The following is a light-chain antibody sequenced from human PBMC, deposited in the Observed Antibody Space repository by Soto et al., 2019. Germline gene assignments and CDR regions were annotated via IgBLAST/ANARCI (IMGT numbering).Light chain of an antibody. J-gene: IGLJ1*01. V-gene: IGLV2-14*01. CDR2: EVS. CDR1: SSDVGGYNY. CDR3: SSYISSFTQV. Sequence: QSALTQPPSASGSPGQSITISCTGTSSDVGGYNYVSWYQQHPGKAPKLMIYEVSNRPSGVSNRFSGSKSGNTASLTISGLQAEDEADYYCSSYISSFTQVFGTGTKVTGL.